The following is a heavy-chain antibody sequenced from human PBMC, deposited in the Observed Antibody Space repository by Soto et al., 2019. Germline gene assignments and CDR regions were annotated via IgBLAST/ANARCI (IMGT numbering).Heavy chain of an antibody. CDR1: GFTFGDYA. Sequence: GGSLRLSCTASGFTFGDYAMSWFRQAPGKGLEWVGFIRSKAYGGTTEYAASVKGRFTISRDDSKSIAYLQMNSLKTEDTAVYYCTREISLVVITTYYYYGMDVWGQGTTVTVSS. CDR2: IRSKAYGGTT. V-gene: IGHV3-49*03. CDR3: TREISLVVITTYYYYGMDV. D-gene: IGHD3-22*01. J-gene: IGHJ6*02.